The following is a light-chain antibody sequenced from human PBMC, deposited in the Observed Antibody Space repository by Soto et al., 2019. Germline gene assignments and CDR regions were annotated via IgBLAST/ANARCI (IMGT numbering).Light chain of an antibody. V-gene: IGKV3-20*01. CDR1: QSVSSSY. CDR2: GAS. J-gene: IGKJ3*01. Sequence: EIVLTQSPGTLSLSPGERATLSCRASQSVSSSYLAWYQQKPGQAPRLLIYGASSRATSIPDRFSGSGSGTDFTLTISRLEPEDFAVYYCQQYGSSPFTLGPGTKVDIK. CDR3: QQYGSSPFT.